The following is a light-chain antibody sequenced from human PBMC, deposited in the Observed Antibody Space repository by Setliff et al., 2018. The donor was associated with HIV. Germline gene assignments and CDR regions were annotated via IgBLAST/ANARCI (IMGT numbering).Light chain of an antibody. CDR2: DVT. CDR1: SSDVGAFDF. CDR3: TSYANSDALI. J-gene: IGLJ1*01. Sequence: QSVLTQPASVSGSPGQSITVSCTGTSSDVGAFDFVSWYRQHPGKAPELMIYDVTNRPSGVSNRFSGSKSGNTASLTISGLQAEDEADYYCTSYANSDALIFGTGTQLTVL. V-gene: IGLV2-14*03.